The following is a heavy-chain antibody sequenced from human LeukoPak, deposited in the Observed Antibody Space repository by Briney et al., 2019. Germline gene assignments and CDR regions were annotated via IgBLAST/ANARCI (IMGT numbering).Heavy chain of an antibody. CDR2: INHSGST. Sequence: PSETLSLTCTVSGGSISSYYWSWIRQPPGKGLEWIGEINHSGSTNYNPSLKSRVTISVDTSKNQFSLKLSSVTAADTAVYYCARGGRLDYWGQGTLVTVSS. V-gene: IGHV4-34*01. CDR3: ARGGRLDY. J-gene: IGHJ4*02. CDR1: GGSISSYY.